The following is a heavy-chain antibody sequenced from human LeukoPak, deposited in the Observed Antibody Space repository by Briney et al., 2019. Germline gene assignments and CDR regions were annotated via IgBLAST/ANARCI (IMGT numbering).Heavy chain of an antibody. CDR3: ARGIVVPAAKGDY. D-gene: IGHD2-2*01. J-gene: IGHJ4*02. CDR1: GFTFSRYG. V-gene: IGHV3-21*01. CDR2: ISGSGGST. Sequence: AGGSLRLSCVASGFTFSRYGMTWVRQAPGKGLQWVSAISGSGGSTYYADSVKGRFTISRDNAKNSLYLQMNSLRAEDTAVYYCARGIVVPAAKGDYWGQGTLVTVSS.